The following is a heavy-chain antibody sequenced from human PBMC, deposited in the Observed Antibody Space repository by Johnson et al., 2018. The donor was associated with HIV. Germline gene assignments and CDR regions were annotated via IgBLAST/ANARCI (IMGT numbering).Heavy chain of an antibody. Sequence: QMQLVESGGGVVQPGGSLRLSCAASGFTFSNYGMHWVRQAPGKGLEWVAFIRYDGSNKYYADSMKGRFTISRDNSKNTLYLQMNSLRTEDTAVYYCAKDLPPMILVGGDAFDIWGQGTMVTVSS. J-gene: IGHJ3*02. CDR1: GFTFSNYG. CDR2: IRYDGSNK. D-gene: IGHD3-22*01. V-gene: IGHV3-30*02. CDR3: AKDLPPMILVGGDAFDI.